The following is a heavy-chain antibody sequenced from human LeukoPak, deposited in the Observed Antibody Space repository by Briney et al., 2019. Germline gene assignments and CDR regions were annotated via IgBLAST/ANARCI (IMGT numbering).Heavy chain of an antibody. Sequence: SVKVSCKASGGTFSSYAISWVRQAPGQGLEWMGRIIPIFGTANYTQKFQGRVTITPDESTSTAYMELSSLRSEDTAVYYCARGATPPGEYYFDYWGQGTLVTVSS. V-gene: IGHV1-69*13. CDR3: ARGATPPGEYYFDY. D-gene: IGHD1-26*01. J-gene: IGHJ4*02. CDR2: IIPIFGTA. CDR1: GGTFSSYA.